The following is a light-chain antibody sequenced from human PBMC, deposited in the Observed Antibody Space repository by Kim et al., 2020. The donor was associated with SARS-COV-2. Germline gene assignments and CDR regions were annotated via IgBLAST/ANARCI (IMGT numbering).Light chain of an antibody. Sequence: SASVRNRVTITCRASDDINNWLSWYQQKPGKAPKLLFYAASSLQSGVPSRFSGSGSGTDFTLAINSLQPEDCATYYCQQANIFQYAVGQGTKLEI. J-gene: IGKJ2*01. V-gene: IGKV1-12*01. CDR2: AAS. CDR1: DDINNW. CDR3: QQANIFQYA.